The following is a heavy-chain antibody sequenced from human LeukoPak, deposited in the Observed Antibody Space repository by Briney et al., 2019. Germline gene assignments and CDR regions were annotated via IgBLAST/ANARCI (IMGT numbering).Heavy chain of an antibody. D-gene: IGHD6-19*01. V-gene: IGHV4-59*01. J-gene: IGHJ5*02. CDR1: VGSISSYY. CDR3: ARDRSGWYSGTRGWFDP. Sequence: SETLSLTCTVSVGSISSYYWSWIRQPPGKGLEWIGYIYYSGSTNYNPSLKSRVTISVDTSKNQFSLKLSSVTAADTAVYYWARDRSGWYSGTRGWFDPWGQGTLVTVSS. CDR2: IYYSGST.